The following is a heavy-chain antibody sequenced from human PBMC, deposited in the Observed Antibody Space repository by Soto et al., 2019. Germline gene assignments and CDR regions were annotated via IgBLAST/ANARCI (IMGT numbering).Heavy chain of an antibody. CDR1: GGSFSNYY. V-gene: IGHV4-34*01. D-gene: IGHD6-13*01. J-gene: IGHJ5*01. CDR2: INDSGST. Sequence: QVQLQQGGAGLLKPSETLSLTCAVYGGSFSNYYWSWIRQPPGKGLEWIGEINDSGSTNYNPSLKSRVTISVDTSKNQFSRKLNSVTAADTAVYYCARSQRQQLVRRNWFDSWGQGSLVTVSS. CDR3: ARSQRQQLVRRNWFDS.